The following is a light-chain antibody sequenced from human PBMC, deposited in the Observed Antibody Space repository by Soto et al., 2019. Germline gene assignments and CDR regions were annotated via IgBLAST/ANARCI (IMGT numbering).Light chain of an antibody. Sequence: IVLKQSPATLSSFPGDRVTLSCRASQYINTRLAWYQHRPGQAPRLLIYQTSIRAAGIPARFSASGTGTDFTLTISDVQPEDFEVYYCHQRQSWPRTFGQGTMVDVK. CDR1: QYINTR. V-gene: IGKV3-11*01. CDR3: HQRQSWPRT. J-gene: IGKJ1*01. CDR2: QTS.